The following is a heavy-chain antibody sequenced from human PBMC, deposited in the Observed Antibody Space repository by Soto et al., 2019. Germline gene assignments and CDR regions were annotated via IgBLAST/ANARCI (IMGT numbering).Heavy chain of an antibody. CDR2: IYPGDSDT. CDR1: GYSFTSYW. J-gene: IGHJ6*02. V-gene: IGHV5-51*01. D-gene: IGHD3-10*01. Sequence: GESLKISCKGSGYSFTSYWIGWVRQMPGKGLEWMGIIYPGDSDTRYSPSFQGQVTISADKSISTAYLQWSSLKASDTAMYYCARLHPGGNYYYYGMDVWGQGTTVTVSS. CDR3: ARLHPGGNYYYYGMDV.